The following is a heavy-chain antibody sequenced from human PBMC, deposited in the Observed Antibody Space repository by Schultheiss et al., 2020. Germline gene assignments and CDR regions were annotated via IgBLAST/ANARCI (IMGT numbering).Heavy chain of an antibody. V-gene: IGHV1-69*01. CDR1: GGTFSSYA. CDR3: ARGIYSSSALWFDP. J-gene: IGHJ5*02. D-gene: IGHD6-6*01. Sequence: KISCKASGGTFSSYAISWVRQAPGQGLEWMGGIIPIFGTANYAQKFQGRVTITADESTSTAYMELSSLRSEDTAVYYCARGIYSSSALWFDPWGQGTLVNVSS. CDR2: IIPIFGTA.